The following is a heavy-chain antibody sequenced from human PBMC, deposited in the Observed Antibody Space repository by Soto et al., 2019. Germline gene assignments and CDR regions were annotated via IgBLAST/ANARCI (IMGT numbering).Heavy chain of an antibody. Sequence: GGSLRLSCAASVFPLSSYAMSWVRQAPGKGLEWVSAISGSGGSTYYADSVKGRFTISRDNSKNTLYLQMNSLRAEDTAVYYCAKDPTRSWYGNWFDPWGQGTLVTVSS. D-gene: IGHD6-13*01. J-gene: IGHJ5*02. V-gene: IGHV3-23*01. CDR2: ISGSGGST. CDR1: VFPLSSYA. CDR3: AKDPTRSWYGNWFDP.